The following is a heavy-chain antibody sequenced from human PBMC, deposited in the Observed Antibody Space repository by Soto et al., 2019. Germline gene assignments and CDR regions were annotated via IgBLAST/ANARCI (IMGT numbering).Heavy chain of an antibody. CDR2: IYYSGST. J-gene: IGHJ4*02. V-gene: IGHV4-39*01. Sequence: QLQLQESGPGLVKPSETLSLTCTVSGGSISSSSYYWGWIRQPPGKGLEWIGSIYYSGSTYYNPSLKSRVTISVDTSKNQFPLKLSSVTAADTAVYYCATQPYYYDSSGYYRPYYFDYWGQGTLVTVSS. D-gene: IGHD3-22*01. CDR3: ATQPYYYDSSGYYRPYYFDY. CDR1: GGSISSSSYY.